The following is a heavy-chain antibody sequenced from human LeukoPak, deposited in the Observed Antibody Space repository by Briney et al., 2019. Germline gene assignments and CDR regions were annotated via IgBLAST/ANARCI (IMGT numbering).Heavy chain of an antibody. D-gene: IGHD6-19*01. CDR2: IYHSGST. J-gene: IGHJ6*02. CDR1: GGSISSSNW. Sequence: KSSETLSLTCAVSGGSISSSNWWSWVRQPPGKGLEWIGEIYHSGSTNYNPSLKSRVTISVDKSKNQFSLKLSSVTAADTAVYYCARDPQVRAVDFYYYYGMDVWGQGTTVTVSS. V-gene: IGHV4-4*02. CDR3: ARDPQVRAVDFYYYYGMDV.